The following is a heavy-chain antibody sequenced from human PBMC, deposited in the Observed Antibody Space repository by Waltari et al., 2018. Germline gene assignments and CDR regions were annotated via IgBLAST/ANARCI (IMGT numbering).Heavy chain of an antibody. CDR2: INKDASVI. V-gene: IGHV3-74*01. J-gene: IGHJ4*02. Sequence: EVHLVESGGGVVQPGGSLRLSCAASGFTFRKYWIYWVRQAPGKDPVWVSRINKDASVISYADSVKGRVTISRDNAKKMVFLQMNSLRVEDTAVYYCVSTGDSGFWGQGTLVTVSS. CDR3: VSTGDSGF. CDR1: GFTFRKYW. D-gene: IGHD2-21*02.